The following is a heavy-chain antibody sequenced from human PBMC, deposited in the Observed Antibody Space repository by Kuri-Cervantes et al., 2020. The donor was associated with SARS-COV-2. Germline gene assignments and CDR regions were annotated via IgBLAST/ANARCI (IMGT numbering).Heavy chain of an antibody. Sequence: GESLKISCAASGFTFSSYAMSWVRQAPGKGLEWVAVIWYDGSNKYYADSVKGRFTISRDNSKNTLYLQMNSLRAEDTAVYYCACGYSYGSPFGYWGQGTLVTVSS. CDR2: IWYDGSNK. J-gene: IGHJ4*02. V-gene: IGHV3-33*08. D-gene: IGHD5-18*01. CDR3: ACGYSYGSPFGY. CDR1: GFTFSSYA.